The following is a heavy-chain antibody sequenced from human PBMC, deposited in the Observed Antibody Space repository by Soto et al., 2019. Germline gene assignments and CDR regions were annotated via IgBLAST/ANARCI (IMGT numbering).Heavy chain of an antibody. Sequence: QVQLQQWGAGLLKPSETLSLTCAVYGGSFSGYYWSWIRQPPGKGLEWVGEINHSGSTNYNPSLKSRVNISVDTSKNQFSLKLSSVTAADTAVYYCARGRALRSSTADYWGQGTLVTVSS. J-gene: IGHJ4*02. CDR3: ARGRALRSSTADY. CDR2: INHSGST. V-gene: IGHV4-34*01. D-gene: IGHD2-2*01. CDR1: GGSFSGYY.